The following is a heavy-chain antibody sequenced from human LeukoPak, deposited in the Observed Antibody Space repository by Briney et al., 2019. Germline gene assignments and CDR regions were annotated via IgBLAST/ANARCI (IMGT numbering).Heavy chain of an antibody. V-gene: IGHV1-2*02. CDR2: INPNSGGT. CDR3: ARDGQLVGPTPKVHYYGMDF. CDR1: GYTFTGYY. D-gene: IGHD1-26*01. J-gene: IGHJ6*02. Sequence: ASVKVSCKASGYTFTGYYMHWVRQAPGQGLEWMGWINPNSGGTNYAQKFQGRVTMTRDTSISTAYMELTRLRSDDTAVYYCARDGQLVGPTPKVHYYGMDFWGQGTTVTVSS.